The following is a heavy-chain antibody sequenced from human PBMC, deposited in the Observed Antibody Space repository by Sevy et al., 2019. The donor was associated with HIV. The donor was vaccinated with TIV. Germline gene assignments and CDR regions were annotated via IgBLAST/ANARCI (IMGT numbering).Heavy chain of an antibody. J-gene: IGHJ6*02. V-gene: IGHV3-53*01. Sequence: GGSLRLSCAASGFTVSSNYMSWVRQAPGKGVEWVSVIYSGGSTYYADSVKGRFTISRDNSKNTLYLQMNSLRAEDTAVYYCARRSGYYYYGMDVWGQGTTVTVSS. CDR2: IYSGGST. CDR1: GFTVSSNY. CDR3: ARRSGYYYYGMDV. D-gene: IGHD3-3*01.